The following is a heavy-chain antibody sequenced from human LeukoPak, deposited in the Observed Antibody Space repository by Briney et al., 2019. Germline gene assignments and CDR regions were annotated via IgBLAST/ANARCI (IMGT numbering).Heavy chain of an antibody. CDR1: GFSVSNSY. V-gene: IGHV3-53*01. CDR2: FYKGDST. CDR3: AVGEPGWFDP. Sequence: GGSLRLSCAASGFSVSNSYMYWVRQAPGKGLEWVSFFYKGDSTYYAESVRGRFTISRDNSKNTLYLLMNSLIPEDTAVYYCAVGEPGWFDPWGQGTLVTVSS. J-gene: IGHJ5*02. D-gene: IGHD1-26*01.